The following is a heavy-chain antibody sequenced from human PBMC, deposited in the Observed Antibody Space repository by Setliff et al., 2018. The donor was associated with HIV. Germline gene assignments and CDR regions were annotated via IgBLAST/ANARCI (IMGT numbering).Heavy chain of an antibody. V-gene: IGHV3-53*01. CDR1: GFTVSSNY. Sequence: GGSLRLSCAASGFTVSSNYMTWVRQAPGKGLEWVSVINYSGSAKYADSVKGRFTISRDNAKRSLYVQMYSLRAEDTAVYYCARYHKYYDSSDWVVGFDIWGQGTMVTVSS. D-gene: IGHD3-22*01. CDR2: INYSGSA. J-gene: IGHJ3*02. CDR3: ARYHKYYDSSDWVVGFDI.